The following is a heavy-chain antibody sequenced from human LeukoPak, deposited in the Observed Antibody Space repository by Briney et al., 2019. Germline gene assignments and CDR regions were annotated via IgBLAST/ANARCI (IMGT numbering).Heavy chain of an antibody. V-gene: IGHV3-48*03. Sequence: GGSLRLSCAASGFTFSSYEMNWVRQAPGKGLEWVSYISSSGDTKYYADSVKGRFTISRDNAKNSLYLQMNSLRAEDTAVYYCAGVLLYIYYFDYWGQGTLVTVSS. J-gene: IGHJ4*02. CDR2: ISSSGDTK. CDR3: AGVLLYIYYFDY. CDR1: GFTFSSYE. D-gene: IGHD4-11*01.